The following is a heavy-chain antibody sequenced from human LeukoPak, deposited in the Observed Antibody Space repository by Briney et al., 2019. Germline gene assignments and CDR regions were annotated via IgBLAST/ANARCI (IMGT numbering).Heavy chain of an antibody. Sequence: ASVKVSCKASGYTFTSYGISWVRQAPGQGLEWMGWISAYNGNTNYAQKLQGRVTMTTDASTSTAYMELRSLRSDDTAVYYCARDPTTSLYAWGSYRPPCFDYWGQGTLVTVSS. D-gene: IGHD3-16*02. CDR3: ARDPTTSLYAWGSYRPPCFDY. J-gene: IGHJ4*02. CDR1: GYTFTSYG. V-gene: IGHV1-18*01. CDR2: ISAYNGNT.